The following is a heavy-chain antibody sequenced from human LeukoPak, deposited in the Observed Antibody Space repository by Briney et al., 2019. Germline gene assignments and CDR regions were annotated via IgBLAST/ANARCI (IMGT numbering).Heavy chain of an antibody. D-gene: IGHD3-3*01. CDR2: IYYSGST. V-gene: IGHV4-59*01. Sequence: SETLSLTCTVSGGSIGSYYWSWIRQPPGKGLEWIGYIYYSGSTNYNPSLKSRVTISVDTSKNQFSLKLSSVTAADTAVYYCARTNYDFWSGDPRSFDYWGQGTLVTVSS. CDR3: ARTNYDFWSGDPRSFDY. J-gene: IGHJ4*02. CDR1: GGSIGSYY.